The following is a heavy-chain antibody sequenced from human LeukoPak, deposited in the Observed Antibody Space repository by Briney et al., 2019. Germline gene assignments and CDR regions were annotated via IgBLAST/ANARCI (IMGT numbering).Heavy chain of an antibody. D-gene: IGHD5-18*01. V-gene: IGHV3-73*01. J-gene: IGHJ4*02. CDR3: TTPGDTAMPNFDY. CDR2: IRSKANSYAT. CDR1: GFTFGGCA. Sequence: GGSLKLSCAASGFTFGGCAMHWVRQASGKGLEWVGRIRSKANSYATVYAASVKGRFTISRDDSKNTAYLQVNSLKTEDTAVYYCTTPGDTAMPNFDYWGQGTLVTVSS.